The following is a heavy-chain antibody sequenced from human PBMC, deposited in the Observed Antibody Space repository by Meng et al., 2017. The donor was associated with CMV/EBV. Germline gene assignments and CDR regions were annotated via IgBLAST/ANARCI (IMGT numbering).Heavy chain of an antibody. J-gene: IGHJ4*01. CDR1: GLSMRFFW. D-gene: IGHD3-16*01. Sequence: EGQLVEYGGGLVRPGGSLRLSCGVSGLSMRFFWMHWVRQVPGKGLEWLSRIDENGSSVSYADSVRGRFTISRDDAKNTLFLQMNSLRVEDTAVYYCARGLEEGLGWEMGYWGHGTLVTVSS. CDR3: ARGLEEGLGWEMGY. V-gene: IGHV3-74*01. CDR2: IDENGSSV.